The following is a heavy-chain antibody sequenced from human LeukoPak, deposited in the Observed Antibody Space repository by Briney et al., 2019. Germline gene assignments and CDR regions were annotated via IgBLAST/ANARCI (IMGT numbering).Heavy chain of an antibody. CDR2: INPNSGGT. J-gene: IGHJ6*02. CDR1: GYTFTGYC. CDR3: ARYPGIVPAVDNSYYYYYGMDV. D-gene: IGHD2-2*01. Sequence: ASVKVSCKASGYTFTGYCMHWVRQAPGQGLEWMGWINPNSGGTNYAQKFQGRVTMTRDTSISTAYMELSRLRSDDTAVYYCARYPGIVPAVDNSYYYYYGMDVWGQGTTVTVSS. V-gene: IGHV1-2*02.